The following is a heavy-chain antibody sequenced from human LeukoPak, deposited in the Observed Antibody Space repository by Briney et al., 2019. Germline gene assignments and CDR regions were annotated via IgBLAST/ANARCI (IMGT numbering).Heavy chain of an antibody. J-gene: IGHJ4*02. D-gene: IGHD6-6*01. Sequence: SETLSLTCTVSGGSISSYYWSWVRQPPGKGLEWIGYIYYSGSTNYNPSLKSRVTISVDTSKNQFSLKLSSVTAADTAVYYCARGEYSSSPIDYWGQGTLVTISS. CDR2: IYYSGST. CDR1: GGSISSYY. V-gene: IGHV4-59*01. CDR3: ARGEYSSSPIDY.